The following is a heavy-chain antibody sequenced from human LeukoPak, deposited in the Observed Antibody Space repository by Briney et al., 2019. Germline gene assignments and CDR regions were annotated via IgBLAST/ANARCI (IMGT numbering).Heavy chain of an antibody. J-gene: IGHJ6*03. CDR1: GFRFSSHW. CDR3: ARAPRRGVMDV. CDR2: IKHDGSEK. Sequence: GSLRLSCAASGFRFSSHWMSWARQAPGKGLEWVANIKHDGSEKYYVDSVKGRFTISRDNAQNSLHLQMNSLRAEDTAVYYCARAPRRGVMDVWGTGTTVSVSS. D-gene: IGHD3-10*01. V-gene: IGHV3-7*01.